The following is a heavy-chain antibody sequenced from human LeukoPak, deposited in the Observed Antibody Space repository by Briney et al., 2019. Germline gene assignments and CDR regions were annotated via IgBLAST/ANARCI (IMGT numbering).Heavy chain of an antibody. CDR2: ISPTGSTT. V-gene: IGHV3-74*01. D-gene: IGHD6-6*01. J-gene: IGHJ4*02. Sequence: PGGSLRLSCIASGFSFSGHWMHWARQLPGKGLVWVSRISPTGSTTSYADSVKGRFTVSRDNAKNTLYLQVNNLRAEDTAVYYCARGPNSNWSGLAFWGQGTLLTVSS. CDR1: GFSFSGHW. CDR3: ARGPNSNWSGLAF.